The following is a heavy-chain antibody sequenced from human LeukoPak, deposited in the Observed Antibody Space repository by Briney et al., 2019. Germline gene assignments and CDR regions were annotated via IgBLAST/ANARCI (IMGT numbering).Heavy chain of an antibody. Sequence: SVKVSCKASGGTFSSYAISWVRQAPGQGLEWMGGIIPIFGTANYAQKFQGRVTITADESTSTAYMELSSLRSEDTAVYYCARRGHPYYYDSSGHTFDYWGQGTLVTVSS. V-gene: IGHV1-69*01. CDR3: ARRGHPYYYDSSGHTFDY. CDR1: GGTFSSYA. CDR2: IIPIFGTA. D-gene: IGHD3-22*01. J-gene: IGHJ4*02.